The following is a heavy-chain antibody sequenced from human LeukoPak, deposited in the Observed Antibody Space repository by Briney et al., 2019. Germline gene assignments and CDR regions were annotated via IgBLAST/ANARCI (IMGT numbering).Heavy chain of an antibody. D-gene: IGHD3-22*01. J-gene: IGHJ4*02. V-gene: IGHV3-53*01. CDR1: GSTVSSNY. CDR3: ARNYYDSSGPYDY. CDR2: IYSGGST. Sequence: GGSLRLSCAASGSTVSSNYMSWVRQAPGKGLEWVSVIYSGGSTYYADSVKGRFTISRDNSKNTLYLQMNSLRAEDTAVYYCARNYYDSSGPYDYWGQGTLVAVSS.